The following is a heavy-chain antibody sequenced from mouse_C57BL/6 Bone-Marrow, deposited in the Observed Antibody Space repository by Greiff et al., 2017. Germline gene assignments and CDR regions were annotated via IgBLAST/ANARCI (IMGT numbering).Heavy chain of an antibody. CDR3: APSPLVRSWYFDV. D-gene: IGHD1-1*01. CDR1: GYTFTSYG. CDR2: IYIGNGYT. V-gene: IGHV1-58*01. Sequence: EVKLVESGAELVRPGSSVKMSCKTSGYTFTSYGINWVKQRPGQGLEWIGYIYIGNGYTEYNEKFKGKATLTSDTSSSTAYMQLSSLTSEDSAIYFCAPSPLVRSWYFDVWGTGTTVTVSS. J-gene: IGHJ1*03.